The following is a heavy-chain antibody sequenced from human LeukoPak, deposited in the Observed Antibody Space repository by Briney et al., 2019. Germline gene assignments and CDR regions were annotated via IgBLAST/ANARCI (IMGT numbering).Heavy chain of an antibody. Sequence: ASVKVSCKPSGYTFTGYYLHWGRQAPGQAPEWMGWINPNTGATAYAQNFQGRVTMSRDTSISTAYMDLSSLRSGDTAIYYCARDRVGSGWPRPFYFEVWGQGTLVTVSS. CDR3: ARDRVGSGWPRPFYFEV. V-gene: IGHV1-2*02. D-gene: IGHD6-19*01. CDR2: INPNTGAT. J-gene: IGHJ4*02. CDR1: GYTFTGYY.